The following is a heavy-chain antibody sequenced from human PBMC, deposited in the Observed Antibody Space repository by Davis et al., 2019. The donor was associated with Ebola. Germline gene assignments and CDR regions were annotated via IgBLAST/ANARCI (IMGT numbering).Heavy chain of an antibody. CDR2: IIPILGIA. J-gene: IGHJ4*02. V-gene: IGHV1-69*04. CDR1: GGTFSSYA. CDR3: ARGTMITGY. D-gene: IGHD3-16*01. Sequence: SVKVSCKASGGTFSSYAISWVRQAPGQGLEWMGRIIPILGIANYAQKFQGRVTMTRDTSTSTVYMELSSLRSEDTAVYYCARGTMITGYWGQGTLVTVSS.